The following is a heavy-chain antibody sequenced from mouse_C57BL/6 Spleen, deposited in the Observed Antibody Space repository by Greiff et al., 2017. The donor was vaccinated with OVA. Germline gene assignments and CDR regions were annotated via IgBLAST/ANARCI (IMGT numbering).Heavy chain of an antibody. V-gene: IGHV1-81*01. D-gene: IGHD3-3*01. CDR2: IYPRSGNT. CDR3: ASGDERFAY. Sequence: VMLVESGAELARPGASVKLSCKASGYTFTSYGISWVKQRTGQGLEWIGEIYPRSGNTYYNEKFKGKATLTADKSSSTAYMELRSLTSEDSAVYFCASGDERFAYWGQGTLVTVSA. CDR1: GYTFTSYG. J-gene: IGHJ3*01.